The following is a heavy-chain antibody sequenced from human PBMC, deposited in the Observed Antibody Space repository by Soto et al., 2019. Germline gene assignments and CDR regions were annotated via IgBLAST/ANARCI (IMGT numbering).Heavy chain of an antibody. D-gene: IGHD6-19*01. CDR3: ARQGQWPHLDY. V-gene: IGHV5-51*01. CDR2: IYPGDSDT. CDR1: GYSFSNHW. J-gene: IGHJ4*02. Sequence: PGESLKISCKGSGYSFSNHWIGWVRQKPGKGLEWMGFIYPGDSDTRYSPSFQGQATISVDKAISTAYLQWSSLKAPDTAMYYCARQGQWPHLDYWGQGTLVTVSS.